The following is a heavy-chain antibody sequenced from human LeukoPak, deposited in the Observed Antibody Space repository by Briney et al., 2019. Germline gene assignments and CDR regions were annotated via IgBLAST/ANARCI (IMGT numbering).Heavy chain of an antibody. D-gene: IGHD2-2*02. CDR1: GGSISSYY. CDR2: IYTSGST. J-gene: IGHJ6*03. CDR3: ARGNIVVVPAAIQDYYYYYMDV. V-gene: IGHV4-4*07. Sequence: SETLSLTCTVSGGSISSYYWSWIRQPAGKGLEWIGRIYTSGSTNYNPSLKSRVTMSVDTSKNQFSLKLSSVTAADTAVYYCARGNIVVVPAAIQDYYYYYMDVWGKGTTVTVSS.